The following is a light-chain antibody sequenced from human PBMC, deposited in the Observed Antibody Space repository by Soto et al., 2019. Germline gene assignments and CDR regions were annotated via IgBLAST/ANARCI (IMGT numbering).Light chain of an antibody. CDR1: SSDVGGYNY. V-gene: IGLV2-8*01. Sequence: QSALTQPPSASGSPGQSVTISCTGTSSDVGGYNYVSWYQQHPGKAPKLMIYEVNKRPSGVPDRFSGSKSGNTASLTVSGLQAEDEADYYCSSYAGSILYVFGTGTKLTVL. CDR3: SSYAGSILYV. CDR2: EVN. J-gene: IGLJ1*01.